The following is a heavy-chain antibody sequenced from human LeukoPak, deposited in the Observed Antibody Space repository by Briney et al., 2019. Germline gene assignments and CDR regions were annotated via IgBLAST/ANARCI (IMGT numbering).Heavy chain of an antibody. CDR2: ISGSGTTL. J-gene: IGHJ4*02. CDR1: GFTFSTYE. Sequence: GGSLRLSCAASGFTFSTYEMNWVRQAPGKGLEWVSYISGSGTTLHYADSVRGRFTISRDNGRSSLYLQMNSLRAEDTAVYYCVRVSRNSNYFYYFDWWGQGVLVTVSS. CDR3: VRVSRNSNYFYYFDW. D-gene: IGHD4-11*01. V-gene: IGHV3-48*03.